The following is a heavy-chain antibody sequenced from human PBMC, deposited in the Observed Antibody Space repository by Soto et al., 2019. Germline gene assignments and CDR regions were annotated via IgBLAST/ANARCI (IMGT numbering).Heavy chain of an antibody. D-gene: IGHD5-12*01. CDR1: GFTFSSYS. CDR2: ISSNGGST. CDR3: VKAHGYDFDY. Sequence: EVQLVESGGGLVQPGGSLRLSCSASGFTFSSYSMHWVRQAPGKGLEYVSAISSNGGSTYYADSVKGRFTISRDNSKNTLYLQMSSLRAEDTAVYYCVKAHGYDFDYWGQGTLVTVSS. J-gene: IGHJ4*02. V-gene: IGHV3-64D*06.